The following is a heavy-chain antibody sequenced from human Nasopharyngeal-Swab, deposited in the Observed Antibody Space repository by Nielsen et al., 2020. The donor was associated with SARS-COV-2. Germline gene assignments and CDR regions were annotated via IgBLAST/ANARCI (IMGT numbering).Heavy chain of an antibody. Sequence: ASVKVSCKASGYTFTSYAMHWVRQAPGQRLEWMGWINAGNGNTKYSQKFQGRVTITRDTSASTAYMKLSSLRSEDTAVYYCARDITFGGVVAPYFDYWGQGTLVTVSS. D-gene: IGHD3-16*02. CDR2: INAGNGNT. CDR3: ARDITFGGVVAPYFDY. CDR1: GYTFTSYA. V-gene: IGHV1-3*01. J-gene: IGHJ4*02.